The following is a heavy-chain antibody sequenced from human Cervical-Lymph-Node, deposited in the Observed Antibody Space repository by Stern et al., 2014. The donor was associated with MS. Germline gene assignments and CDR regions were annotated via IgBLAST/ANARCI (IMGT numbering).Heavy chain of an antibody. Sequence: DQLVESGAEVKKPGASVKVSCRSSGYSFTDYYFHWVRQAPGRGLEWMGCINPSIGVTHYAQQFQGRVTMTRGSSMNTAYMEMSRLRSDDTAVYYCQAFPAYWGQGTLITVSS. V-gene: IGHV1-2*02. J-gene: IGHJ4*02. CDR1: GYSFTDYY. CDR2: INPSIGVT. CDR3: QAFPAY.